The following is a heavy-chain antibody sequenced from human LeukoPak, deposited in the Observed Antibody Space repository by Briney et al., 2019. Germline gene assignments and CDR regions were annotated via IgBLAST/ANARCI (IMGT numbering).Heavy chain of an antibody. Sequence: SETLSLTCAVYGGSFSGYYWSWIRQPAGKGLEWIGRIYTSGSTNYNPSLKSRVTMSVDTSKNQFSLKLSSVTAADTAVYYCARGPEGGDSAYWGQGTLVTVSS. CDR2: IYTSGST. V-gene: IGHV4-59*10. D-gene: IGHD2-21*02. CDR3: ARGPEGGDSAY. CDR1: GGSFSGYY. J-gene: IGHJ4*02.